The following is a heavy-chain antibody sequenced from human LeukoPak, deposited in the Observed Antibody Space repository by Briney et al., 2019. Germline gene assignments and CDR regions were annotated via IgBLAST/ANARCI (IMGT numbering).Heavy chain of an antibody. CDR1: GFTFSSDP. D-gene: IGHD1-1*01. Sequence: GGSLRLSCAASGFTFSSDPMNWVRQAPGKGLEWVSNIRSTSDGFYADSVKGRFTISRDNAKNSLYLQMNSLREEDTAVYYCVRDVHWAFDIWGQGTTVTVSS. J-gene: IGHJ3*02. V-gene: IGHV3-21*05. CDR2: IRSTSDG. CDR3: VRDVHWAFDI.